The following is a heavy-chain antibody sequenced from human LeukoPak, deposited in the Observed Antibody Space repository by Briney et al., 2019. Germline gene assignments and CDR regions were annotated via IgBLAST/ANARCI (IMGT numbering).Heavy chain of an antibody. V-gene: IGHV3-53*01. J-gene: IGHJ4*02. CDR3: ARGRGVVVIAYFDH. CDR2: IYSGGST. CDR1: GFTVSSNY. D-gene: IGHD3-22*01. Sequence: PGGSLRLSCAASGFTVSSNYMSWVRQAPGKGLEWVSVIYSGGSTYYADSVKGRFTISRDNSKNTLYLQMNSLRAEDTAVYYCARGRGVVVIAYFDHWGQGTLVTVSS.